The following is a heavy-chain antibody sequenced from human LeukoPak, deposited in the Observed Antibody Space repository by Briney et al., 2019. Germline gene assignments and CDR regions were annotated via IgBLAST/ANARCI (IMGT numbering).Heavy chain of an antibody. Sequence: ASVKVSCKASGYTFSGYYIHWVRQAPGHGLEWMGWINPNNGDTVYAQRFQGRVTMTRDTSISTAYMELSRLSFDDTAVYYCARFLIGTKFYFDYWGQGTLVPVSS. J-gene: IGHJ4*02. CDR3: ARFLIGTKFYFDY. CDR2: INPNNGDT. CDR1: GYTFSGYY. V-gene: IGHV1-2*02. D-gene: IGHD1-7*01.